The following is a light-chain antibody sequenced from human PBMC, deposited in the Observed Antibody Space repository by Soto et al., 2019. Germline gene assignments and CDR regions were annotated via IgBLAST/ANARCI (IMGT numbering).Light chain of an antibody. CDR2: EVT. CDR3: IAYATSSTWV. J-gene: IGLJ3*02. Sequence: QSVLTQPASVSGSPGQSITISCTGTSSDVGVFNYVSWYQQHPGRVPKLLIYEVTHRPSGVPDRFSGSKSGNTASLTISRLRPEDESTYFCIAYATSSTWVFGGGTKLTVL. CDR1: SSDVGVFNY. V-gene: IGLV2-14*03.